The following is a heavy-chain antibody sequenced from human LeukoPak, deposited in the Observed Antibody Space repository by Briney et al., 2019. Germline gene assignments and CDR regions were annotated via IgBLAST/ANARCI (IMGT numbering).Heavy chain of an antibody. V-gene: IGHV3-23*01. CDR2: ISGSGGST. CDR3: AKTPVSVVAMGPFDY. CDR1: GFTFSSYA. J-gene: IGHJ4*02. Sequence: GGSLRLSCAASGFTFSSYAMSWVRQAPGKGLEWVSAISGSGGSTYYADSVKGRFTISRDNSKNTLYLQMNSLRAEDTAVYYCAKTPVSVVAMGPFDYWGQGTLVTVSS. D-gene: IGHD3-22*01.